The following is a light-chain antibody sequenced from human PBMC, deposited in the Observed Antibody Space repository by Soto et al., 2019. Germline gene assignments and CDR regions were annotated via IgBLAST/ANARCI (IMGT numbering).Light chain of an antibody. V-gene: IGLV2-18*02. CDR2: EVS. CDR1: SSDFGSYNR. Sequence: QSALTQPPSVSGSHGQSVAISCTGTSSDFGSYNRVSWYQQPPGAAPKLMIYEVSNRPSGVPDRFSGSKSGNTASLTISGLQAEDEADYYCNSYTGSSTYVFGTGTKLTVL. J-gene: IGLJ1*01. CDR3: NSYTGSSTYV.